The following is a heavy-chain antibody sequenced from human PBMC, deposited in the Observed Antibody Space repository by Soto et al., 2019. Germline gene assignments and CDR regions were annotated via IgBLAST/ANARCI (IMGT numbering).Heavy chain of an antibody. J-gene: IGHJ6*02. Sequence: QVQLQESGPGLVRPSQTLSLTCTVSGGSISSDHYHWTWIRQTPGKGLEWIGYIHYSGSVYYNPSLQSRVTMSVDTSKNLFSLKLSSVTAADTAVYFCVRIADGGDRDYYGLDVWGQGTTVTVSS. CDR1: GGSISSDHYH. D-gene: IGHD5-18*01. CDR3: VRIADGGDRDYYGLDV. V-gene: IGHV4-30-4*01. CDR2: IHYSGSV.